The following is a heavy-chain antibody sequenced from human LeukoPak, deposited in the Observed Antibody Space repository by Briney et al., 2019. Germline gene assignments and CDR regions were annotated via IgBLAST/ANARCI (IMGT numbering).Heavy chain of an antibody. CDR2: IYYSGST. Sequence: SETLSLTCAVSGASISGSGYYWGWIRQPPGKGLEWIGNIYYSGSTYYNASLQSRVTISIDTSKNQFSLRLNSVTAADTALYYCAKDVAAAGTNPFDYWGQGTLVTVSS. CDR1: GASISGSGYY. V-gene: IGHV4-39*07. D-gene: IGHD6-13*01. CDR3: AKDVAAAGTNPFDY. J-gene: IGHJ4*02.